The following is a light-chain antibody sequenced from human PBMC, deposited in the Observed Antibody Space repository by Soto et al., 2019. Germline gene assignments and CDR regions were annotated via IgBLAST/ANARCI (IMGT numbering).Light chain of an antibody. J-gene: IGKJ5*01. CDR1: QSFSSSY. CDR2: GAS. CDR3: QQYGSSPLIT. Sequence: EIVLTQSPGTLSLSPGERATLSCRASQSFSSSYLAWYQQKPVQAPRLLIYGASSRATGIPDRFSGSGSGTDFTLTISRLEPEDFAVYYCQQYGSSPLITFGQGTRLEIK. V-gene: IGKV3-20*01.